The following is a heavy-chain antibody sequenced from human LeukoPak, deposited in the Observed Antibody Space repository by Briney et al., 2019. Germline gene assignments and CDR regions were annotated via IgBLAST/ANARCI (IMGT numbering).Heavy chain of an antibody. D-gene: IGHD7-27*01. CDR2: IYPGDSDT. CDR1: GYSFTSYW. CDR3: ARHTGDYFDY. J-gene: IGHJ4*02. V-gene: IGHV5-51*01. Sequence: GESLKISCRGSGYSFTSYWIAWVRQMPGKGLEWMGIIYPGDSDTRYSPSFQGQVTISADKSINTAYLQWSSLKASDTAIYYCARHTGDYFDYWGQGTLVTVSS.